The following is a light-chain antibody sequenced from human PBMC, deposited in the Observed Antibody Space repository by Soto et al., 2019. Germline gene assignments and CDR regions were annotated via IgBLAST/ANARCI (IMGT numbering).Light chain of an antibody. J-gene: IGKJ1*01. Sequence: EIVLTQSPGTLSVSPGERATLSCRASQTISSNNLAWYQQKPGQAPSLLIYGTSSRATGIPDRFSRSGSGTDFTLTISRLEPEDSAIYYCQQYGSWTFGQGTKVEI. CDR3: QQYGSWT. CDR2: GTS. V-gene: IGKV3-20*01. CDR1: QTISSNN.